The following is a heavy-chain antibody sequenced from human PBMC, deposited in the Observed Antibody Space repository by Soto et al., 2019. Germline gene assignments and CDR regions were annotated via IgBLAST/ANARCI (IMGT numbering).Heavy chain of an antibody. CDR3: ARIHAFGVVNYYYYYGIDV. V-gene: IGHV2-26*01. D-gene: IGHD3-3*01. Sequence: SGPTLVNPTETLTLTCTVSGFSLSNARMGVSWIRQAPGKALEWLAHIFSNDEKSYSTSLKSRLTISKDTSKSQVVLSMTNMDPVDKATYYCARIHAFGVVNYYYYYGIDVWGQGTTVTVSS. CDR1: GFSLSNARMG. J-gene: IGHJ6*02. CDR2: IFSNDEK.